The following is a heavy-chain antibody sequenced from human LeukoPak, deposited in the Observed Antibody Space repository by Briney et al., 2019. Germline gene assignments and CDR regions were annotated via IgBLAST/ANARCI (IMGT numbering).Heavy chain of an antibody. J-gene: IGHJ3*02. CDR1: GLTFSGYW. D-gene: IGHD6-19*01. CDR2: IKQDGSEK. Sequence: GGSLRLSCAASGLTFSGYWMSWVRQAPGKGLEWVANIKQDGSEKYYVDSVKGRFTISRDNAKNSLYLQMNSLRAEDTAVYYCARIGRDSGWHYAFDIWGQGTMVTVSS. V-gene: IGHV3-7*01. CDR3: ARIGRDSGWHYAFDI.